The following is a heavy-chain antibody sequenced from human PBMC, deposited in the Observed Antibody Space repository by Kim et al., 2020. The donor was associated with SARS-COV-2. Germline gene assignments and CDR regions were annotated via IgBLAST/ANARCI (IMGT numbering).Heavy chain of an antibody. V-gene: IGHV1-18*01. CDR2: AHSGDT. Sequence: AHSGDTSYAQNFQGRVTLTPDTSTGTAYLELRNLRSDDTAIYFCARGANYFDYWGQGTLVTVSS. J-gene: IGHJ4*02. CDR3: ARGANYFDY.